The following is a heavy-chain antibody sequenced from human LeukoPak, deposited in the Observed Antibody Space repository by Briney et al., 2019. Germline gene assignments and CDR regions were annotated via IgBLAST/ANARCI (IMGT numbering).Heavy chain of an antibody. CDR3: AKGGHGGSGSYYYFDY. CDR2: ISWNSGSI. J-gene: IGHJ4*02. V-gene: IGHV3-9*03. Sequence: GGSLRLSCAASGFTFDDYAMHWVRQAPGKGLEWVSGISWNSGSIGYADSVKGRFTISRDNAKNSLYLQMNSLRAEDMALYYCAKGGHGGSGSYYYFDYWGQGTLVTVSS. CDR1: GFTFDDYA. D-gene: IGHD3-10*01.